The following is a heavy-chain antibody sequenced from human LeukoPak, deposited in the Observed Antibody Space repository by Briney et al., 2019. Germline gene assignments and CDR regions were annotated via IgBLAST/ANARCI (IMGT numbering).Heavy chain of an antibody. CDR3: AKDIVVVPAAIGPLGAFDI. CDR1: GGTFSSYA. Sequence: SVKVSCKASGGTFSSYAISWVRQAPGQGLEWMGVIIRIFGTANYAQKFQGRVTITADESTSTAYMELSSLRSEDTAVYYCAKDIVVVPAAIGPLGAFDIWGQGTMVTVSS. V-gene: IGHV1-69*13. D-gene: IGHD2-2*02. J-gene: IGHJ3*02. CDR2: IIRIFGTA.